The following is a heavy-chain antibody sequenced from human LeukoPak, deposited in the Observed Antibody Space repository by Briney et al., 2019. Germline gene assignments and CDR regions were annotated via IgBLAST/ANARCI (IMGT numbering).Heavy chain of an antibody. CDR1: GFTFSSYS. J-gene: IGHJ4*02. V-gene: IGHV3-21*01. CDR2: ISSSSSYI. Sequence: GGSLRLSCAASGFTFSSYSMNWVRQAPGKGLEWVSSISSSSSYIYYADSVKGRFTISRDNAKNSLYLQMNSLRAEDAAVYYCASYSNYDILTGRDYWGQGTLVTVSS. CDR3: ASYSNYDILTGRDY. D-gene: IGHD3-9*01.